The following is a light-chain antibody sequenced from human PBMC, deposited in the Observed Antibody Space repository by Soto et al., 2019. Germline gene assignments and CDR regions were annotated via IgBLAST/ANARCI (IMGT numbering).Light chain of an antibody. J-gene: IGLJ1*01. CDR3: VSFAGGTYV. V-gene: IGLV2-8*01. Sequence: SVLTHPPSSSGSPRRSVTISCTGTSSDVGGYIFVSWYQQHPGKAPKLMIYDVNKRPSGVPDRFSGSKSGNTASLTVSGFQAEDEADYYCVSFAGGTYVFGTGTKVTV. CDR2: DVN. CDR1: SSDVGGYIF.